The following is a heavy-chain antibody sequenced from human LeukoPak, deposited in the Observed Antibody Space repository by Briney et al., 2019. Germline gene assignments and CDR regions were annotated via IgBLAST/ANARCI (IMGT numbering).Heavy chain of an antibody. CDR2: IYYSGST. Sequence: SETLSLTCTVSGGSISSGGYYWSWIRQHPGKGLEWIGYIYYSGSTYYNPSLKSRVTISVDTSKNQFSLKLSSVTAADTAVYYCARDLRLYYGSGSAFDYWGQGTLVTVSS. J-gene: IGHJ4*02. CDR3: ARDLRLYYGSGSAFDY. CDR1: GGSISSGGYY. V-gene: IGHV4-31*03. D-gene: IGHD3-10*01.